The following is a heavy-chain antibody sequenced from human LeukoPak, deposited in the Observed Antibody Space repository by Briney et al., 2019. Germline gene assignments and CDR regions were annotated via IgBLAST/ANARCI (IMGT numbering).Heavy chain of an antibody. V-gene: IGHV4-39*01. D-gene: IGHD3-3*01. CDR1: GVSISSSSYS. CDR3: ARHLAPARITIVDY. J-gene: IGHJ4*02. Sequence: SETLSLTCNVSGVSISSSSYSWSWFRQPPGKGLEWIATIHYSGTVYYNLFLKSRVSISVDTSKNQFSLRLTSVAAADTAVYYCARHLAPARITIVDYWGQGILVTVSS. CDR2: IHYSGTV.